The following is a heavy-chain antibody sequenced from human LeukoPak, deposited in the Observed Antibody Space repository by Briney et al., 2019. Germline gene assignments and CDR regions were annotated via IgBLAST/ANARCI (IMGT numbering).Heavy chain of an antibody. V-gene: IGHV3-7*05. CDR1: GFTFSSYW. CDR2: IQQHGSER. D-gene: IGHD2-8*01. CDR3: AREREIVLMVYARGYHYYDMDV. J-gene: IGHJ6*02. Sequence: GGSLRLSCAASGFTFSSYWMSWVRQAPGKGLEWVANIQQHGSERYFVDSVKGRFTISRDNAKNSVYLQMNSLRAEDTAVYYCAREREIVLMVYARGYHYYDMDVWGQGTTVTVSS.